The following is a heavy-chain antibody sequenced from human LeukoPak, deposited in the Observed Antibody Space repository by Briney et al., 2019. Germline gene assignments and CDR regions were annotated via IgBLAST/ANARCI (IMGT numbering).Heavy chain of an antibody. D-gene: IGHD4-11*01. Sequence: WVRQPPEKGVGWVGTIYYSGSTYYNPSLKSRVTISVDTSKNQFSLKLSCVAAADTAVYYCARFRTLTTHFDYWGQGTLVTVSS. CDR3: ARFRTLTTHFDY. V-gene: IGHV4-39*01. CDR2: IYYSGST. J-gene: IGHJ4*02.